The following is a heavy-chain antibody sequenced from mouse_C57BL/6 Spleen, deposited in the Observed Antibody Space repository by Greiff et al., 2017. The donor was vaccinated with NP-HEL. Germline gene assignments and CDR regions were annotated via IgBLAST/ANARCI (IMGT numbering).Heavy chain of an antibody. CDR3: ARRYSNYVLYYYAMDY. J-gene: IGHJ4*01. CDR2: IDPSDSYT. Sequence: QVQLQQSGAELVKPGASVKLSCKASGYTFTSYWMQWVKQRPGQGLEWIGEIDPSDSYTNYNQKFKGKATLTVDTSSSTAYMQLSSLTSEDSAVYYCARRYSNYVLYYYAMDYWGQGTSVTVSS. D-gene: IGHD2-5*01. V-gene: IGHV1-50*01. CDR1: GYTFTSYW.